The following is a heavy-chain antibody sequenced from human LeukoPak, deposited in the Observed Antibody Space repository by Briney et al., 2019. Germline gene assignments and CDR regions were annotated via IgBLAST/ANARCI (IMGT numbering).Heavy chain of an antibody. CDR3: ARGYYGSGSYSPPGDY. D-gene: IGHD3-10*01. J-gene: IGHJ4*02. V-gene: IGHV3-48*03. CDR2: ISSSGSTI. CDR1: GFTFSSYE. Sequence: GGSLRLSCAASGFTFSSYEMNWVRQAPGKGLEWVSYISSSGSTIYYADSVKGRLTISRDNAKNSLYLQMNSLRAEDTAVYYCARGYYGSGSYSPPGDYWGQGTLVTVSS.